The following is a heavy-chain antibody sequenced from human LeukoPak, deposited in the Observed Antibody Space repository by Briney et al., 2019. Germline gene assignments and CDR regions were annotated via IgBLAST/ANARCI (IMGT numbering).Heavy chain of an antibody. CDR2: ITGDGSDA. D-gene: IGHD6-13*01. J-gene: IGHJ4*02. Sequence: GGSLRLSCAASGFSFSSYWMHWVRQAPGKGLVWVSRITGDGSDANYADSVKGRFTISRDNAKNRLYLQMNSLRADDTAVYYCARVPIAAAGQGIDYWGQGTLVTVSS. V-gene: IGHV3-74*01. CDR3: ARVPIAAAGQGIDY. CDR1: GFSFSSYW.